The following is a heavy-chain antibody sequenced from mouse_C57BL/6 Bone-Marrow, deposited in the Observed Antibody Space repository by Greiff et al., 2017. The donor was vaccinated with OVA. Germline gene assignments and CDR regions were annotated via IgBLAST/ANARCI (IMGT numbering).Heavy chain of an antibody. CDR1: GYTFTSYW. CDR3: AKLGRVGY. Sequence: QVQLQQPGAELVMPGASVKLSCKASGYTFTSYWMHWVQQRPGQGLEWIGEIDPSDSYTNYNQKFKGKSTLTVDKSSSTAYMQLSSLTSEDSAVYYCAKLGRVGYWGQGTTLTVSS. V-gene: IGHV1-69*01. D-gene: IGHD4-1*01. CDR2: IDPSDSYT. J-gene: IGHJ2*01.